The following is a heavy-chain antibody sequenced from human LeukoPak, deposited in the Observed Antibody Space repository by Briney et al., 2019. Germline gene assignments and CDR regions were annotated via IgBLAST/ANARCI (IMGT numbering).Heavy chain of an antibody. V-gene: IGHV3-33*08. CDR2: IWYDGSNK. J-gene: IGHJ3*02. CDR3: AREGLEQVDGAFDI. D-gene: IGHD1/OR15-1a*01. Sequence: PGRSLRLSCAASGFTFSSYAMHWVRQAPGKGLEWVAVIWYDGSNKYYADSVKGRFTISRDNSKNTLYLQMNSLRAEDTAVYYCAREGLEQVDGAFDIWGQGTMVTVSS. CDR1: GFTFSSYA.